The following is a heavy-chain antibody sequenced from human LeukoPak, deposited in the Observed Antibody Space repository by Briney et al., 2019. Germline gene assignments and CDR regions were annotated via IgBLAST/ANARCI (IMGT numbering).Heavy chain of an antibody. CDR2: INTYNGNT. CDR1: GYTFTNYG. Sequence: ASVKVSCTASGYTFTNYGITWVRQAPGQGLEWMGWINTYNGNTNYVQNLQGRVTMTTDTSTSTAYMELRSLRSDDTAVYYCARNSHGYSSAWLQFNFDYWGQGTLVTVSS. CDR3: ARNSHGYSSAWLQFNFDY. V-gene: IGHV1-18*01. J-gene: IGHJ4*02. D-gene: IGHD6-19*01.